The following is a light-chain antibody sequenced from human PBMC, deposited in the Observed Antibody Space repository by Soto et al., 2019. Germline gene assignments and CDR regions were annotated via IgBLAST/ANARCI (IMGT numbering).Light chain of an antibody. CDR2: GAS. V-gene: IGKV3-20*01. J-gene: IGKJ4*01. Sequence: EIVLTQSPGTLSLSPGERATLSCRASQSLSSSYLAWYQQKPGQAPRVLIYGASSRATGIPARFSGGGSGNDFTLTITSLEPEEFPIYYCQQYGSSPLTFGGGTRVEIK. CDR1: QSLSSSY. CDR3: QQYGSSPLT.